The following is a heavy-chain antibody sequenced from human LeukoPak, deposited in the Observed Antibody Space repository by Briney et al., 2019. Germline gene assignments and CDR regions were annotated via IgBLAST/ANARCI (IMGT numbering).Heavy chain of an antibody. Sequence: SETLSLTCTVSGGSITGSSYYWGWIRQPPGKGLEWIGSMYYSGSTYYKTSLKSRVTISADTSKNEFSLELSSVTGADTAVYYCARQYYDNTGYYYFDYWGQGTLVTVSS. D-gene: IGHD3-22*01. V-gene: IGHV4-39*01. CDR3: ARQYYDNTGYYYFDY. CDR2: MYYSGST. CDR1: GGSITGSSYY. J-gene: IGHJ4*02.